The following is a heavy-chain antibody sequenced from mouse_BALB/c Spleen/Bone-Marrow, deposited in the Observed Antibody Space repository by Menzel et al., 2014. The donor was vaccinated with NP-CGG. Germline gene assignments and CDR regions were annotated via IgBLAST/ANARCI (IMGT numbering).Heavy chain of an antibody. Sequence: DVKLVESGGALVKPGGSLKLSCAASGFTFXDYFMYWVRQTPEKRLEWVATISDGGNYTCYPDSVKGRFTISRDNAKNXLHLQMNSLKSEDTAKYFCARDGDYRYAWFAFWGQGTLVTVSA. J-gene: IGHJ3*01. D-gene: IGHD2-14*01. CDR2: ISDGGNYT. V-gene: IGHV5-4*02. CDR1: GFTFXDYF. CDR3: ARDGDYRYAWFAF.